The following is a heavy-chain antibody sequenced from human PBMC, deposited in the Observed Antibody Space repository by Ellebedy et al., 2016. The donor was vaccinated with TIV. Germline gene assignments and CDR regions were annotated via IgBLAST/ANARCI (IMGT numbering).Heavy chain of an antibody. CDR2: FYNSGST. CDR1: GGSISSYY. D-gene: IGHD2-2*01. Sequence: SETLSLTCTVSGGSISSYYWSWIRQPPGRGLEWIGYFYNSGSTNYNPSLKSRVTISVDTSKNQFSLKLSSVTAADTAVYYCARTHASLGVEHYYYYMDVWGKGTTVTVSS. CDR3: ARTHASLGVEHYYYYMDV. J-gene: IGHJ6*03. V-gene: IGHV4-4*08.